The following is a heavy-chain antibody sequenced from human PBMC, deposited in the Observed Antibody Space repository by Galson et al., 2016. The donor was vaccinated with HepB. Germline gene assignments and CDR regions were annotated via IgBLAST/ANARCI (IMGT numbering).Heavy chain of an antibody. CDR1: GYSFTNYW. CDR3: ARGHAYNPILDA. Sequence: QSGAEVKKPGESLKISCKGSGYSFTNYWIGWVRQMPGKGLEWMGRIDPSVSSVTYTPSFQGHVTISVDTSLTTAYLQWGSLKASDTAVYFCARGHAYNPILDAWGQGTLATVSS. D-gene: IGHD3-16*01. V-gene: IGHV5-10-1*01. CDR2: IDPSVSSV. J-gene: IGHJ5*02.